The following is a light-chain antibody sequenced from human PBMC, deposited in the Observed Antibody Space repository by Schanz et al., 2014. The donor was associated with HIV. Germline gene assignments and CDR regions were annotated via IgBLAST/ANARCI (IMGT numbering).Light chain of an antibody. Sequence: DIVLSQSPVTLSLFPGERATLSCRASQYIGSFLAWYQQRPGQAPRLLIYDASNRATGVPARFSATGSGTDFTLTIDSLEPEDFAVYYCQQYHSSRGTFGGGTKVEIK. J-gene: IGKJ4*01. V-gene: IGKV3-11*01. CDR3: QQYHSSRGT. CDR1: QYIGSF. CDR2: DAS.